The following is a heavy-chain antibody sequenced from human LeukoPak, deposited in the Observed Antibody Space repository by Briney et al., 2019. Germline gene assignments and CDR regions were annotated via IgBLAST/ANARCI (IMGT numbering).Heavy chain of an antibody. D-gene: IGHD2-15*01. CDR3: AKVRTVYCSGGSCLFDF. V-gene: IGHV3-23*01. CDR1: GFTFNNYA. Sequence: LGGSLRLPCAASGFTFNNYAMSWVGQAPGKGPEWVAANSGSGGSTYYADSVKVRFTISIDNSKNTLYMQMNSLRAEDTAVYYCAKVRTVYCSGGSCLFDFWGQGTMVTVSS. CDR2: NSGSGGST. J-gene: IGHJ4*02.